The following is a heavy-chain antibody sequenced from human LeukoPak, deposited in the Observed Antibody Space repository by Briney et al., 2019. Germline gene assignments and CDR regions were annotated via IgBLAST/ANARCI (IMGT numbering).Heavy chain of an antibody. J-gene: IGHJ4*02. CDR1: GFTFSRYG. CDR2: IWYDGSNK. Sequence: GGSLRLSCAASGFTFSRYGMHWVRQAPGKGLEWVAVIWYDGSNKYYADSVKGRFTISRDNSKNTLYLQMNSLRAEDTAVYYCARDLAAYGSGTFDYWGQGTLVTVSS. D-gene: IGHD3-10*01. V-gene: IGHV3-33*01. CDR3: ARDLAAYGSGTFDY.